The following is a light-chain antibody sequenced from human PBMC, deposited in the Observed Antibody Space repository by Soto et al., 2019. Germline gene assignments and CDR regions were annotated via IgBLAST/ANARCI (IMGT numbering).Light chain of an antibody. J-gene: IGKJ4*01. Sequence: DIVMTQSPDSLAVSLGERATINCKSSQSVSYSSNNNNYLAWYQQKPGQPPKLLIYWASTRESGVPDRFSGSGSGTDFTLTISILQAEDVAVYYCQQYYSTPLTFGGGTKVEIK. V-gene: IGKV4-1*01. CDR2: WAS. CDR3: QQYYSTPLT. CDR1: QSVSYSSNNNNY.